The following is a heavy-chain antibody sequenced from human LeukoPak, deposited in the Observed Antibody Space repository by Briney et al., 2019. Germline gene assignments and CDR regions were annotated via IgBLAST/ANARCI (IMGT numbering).Heavy chain of an antibody. CDR3: ARDYPPPHYFDSTGYFDD. J-gene: IGHJ4*02. Sequence: DSVKGRFTISRDNAKNSLYLQVNSLRAEDTAVYYCARDYPPPHYFDSTGYFDDWGQGTLVTVSS. D-gene: IGHD3-22*01. V-gene: IGHV3-21*01.